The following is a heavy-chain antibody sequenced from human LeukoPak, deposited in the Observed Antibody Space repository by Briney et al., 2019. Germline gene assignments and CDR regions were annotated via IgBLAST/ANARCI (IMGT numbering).Heavy chain of an antibody. CDR3: ARSFGSGVEGFFSYYYDSSGYLDY. Sequence: GGCLRLSCAASGFTFSSYSMNWVRQAPGKGLEWVSSMSSSSSYIYYADSVKGRFTISRDNAKNSLYLQMNSLRAEDTAVYYCARSFGSGVEGFFSYYYDSSGYLDYWGQGTLVTVSS. CDR1: GFTFSSYS. CDR2: MSSSSSYI. D-gene: IGHD3-22*01. J-gene: IGHJ4*02. V-gene: IGHV3-21*01.